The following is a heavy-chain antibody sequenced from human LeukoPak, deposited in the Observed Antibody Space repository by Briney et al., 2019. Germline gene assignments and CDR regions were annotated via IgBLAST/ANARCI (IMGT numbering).Heavy chain of an antibody. CDR3: ARAQSNYLNYDFWSGYYDTHNWFGP. CDR2: MNPNSGNT. V-gene: IGHV1-8*01. CDR1: GYTFTSYD. Sequence: GASVKVSCKASGYTFTSYDINWVRQATGQGLEWMGWMNPNSGNTGYAQKFQGRVTMTRNTSISTAYMELSSLRSEDTAVYYCARAQSNYLNYDFWSGYYDTHNWFGPWGQGTLVTVSS. J-gene: IGHJ5*02. D-gene: IGHD3-3*01.